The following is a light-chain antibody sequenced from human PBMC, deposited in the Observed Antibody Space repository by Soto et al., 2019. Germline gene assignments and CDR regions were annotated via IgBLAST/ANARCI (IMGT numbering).Light chain of an antibody. J-gene: IGKJ2*01. CDR2: GAS. CDR3: HQYNNWPPYT. Sequence: EIVMTQSPDTLSVSPGERVTLSCRASQSVSSDLAWYQQNPGQAPRLLIYGASTRATDIAARFSGSGSGTEFTLTLISLQSEDFAVYYCHQYNNWPPYTFGQGTKLEIK. V-gene: IGKV3-15*01. CDR1: QSVSSD.